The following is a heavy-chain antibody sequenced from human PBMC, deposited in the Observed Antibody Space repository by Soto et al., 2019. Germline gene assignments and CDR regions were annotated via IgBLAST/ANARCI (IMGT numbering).Heavy chain of an antibody. CDR3: ATGGSGYFTY. D-gene: IGHD3-22*01. CDR1: GFTFNTYG. J-gene: IGHJ4*02. Sequence: EVQLVESGGGLVQPGGSLRLSCAASGFTFNTYGMQWVRQAPGKGLVWVSRIKSDGSYTNYADSVKGRFTISRDNANNTLFLQMNSLGAEDTAVYYCATGGSGYFTYWGQGTLVTVSS. V-gene: IGHV3-74*01. CDR2: IKSDGSYT.